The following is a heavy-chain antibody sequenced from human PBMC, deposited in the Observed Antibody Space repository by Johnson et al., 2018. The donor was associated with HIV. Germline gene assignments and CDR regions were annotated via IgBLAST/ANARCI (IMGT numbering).Heavy chain of an antibody. CDR3: ARYSGSYLPDALDI. CDR2: IKQDGSET. Sequence: VQLVESGGGLVQPGGSLRLSCAASGFIFSSYWMSWVRQAPGKGLEWVANIKQDGSETYYVDSVKGRFTISRDNAKNSLYLQMNSLRAEDTAVYYCARYSGSYLPDALDIWGQGTMVTVSS. D-gene: IGHD1-26*01. J-gene: IGHJ3*02. V-gene: IGHV3-7*01. CDR1: GFIFSSYW.